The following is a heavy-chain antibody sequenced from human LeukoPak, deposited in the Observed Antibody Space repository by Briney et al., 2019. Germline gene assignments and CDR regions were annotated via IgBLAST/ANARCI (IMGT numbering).Heavy chain of an antibody. V-gene: IGHV1-8*01. CDR1: GYTFASYD. CDR3: ARDLGELLPQGGFDP. CDR2: MNPNSGNT. J-gene: IGHJ5*02. D-gene: IGHD1-26*01. Sequence: GASVKVSCKASGYTFASYDINWVRQATGQGLEWMGWMNPNSGNTGYAQKFQGRVTMTRDTSTSTVYMELSSLRSEDTAVYYCARDLGELLPQGGFDPWGQGTLVTVSS.